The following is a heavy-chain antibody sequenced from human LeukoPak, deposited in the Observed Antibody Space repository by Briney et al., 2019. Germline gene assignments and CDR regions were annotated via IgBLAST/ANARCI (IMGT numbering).Heavy chain of an antibody. V-gene: IGHV4-4*07. J-gene: IGHJ4*02. Sequence: KPSETLSLTCTVSGGTISSYYWSWIRQPAGKGLEWIGRIYTSGSTNYNPSLKSRVTMSVDTSKNQFSLKLSSVTAADTAVYYCARGVATMRLGYYFDYWGQGTLVTVSP. D-gene: IGHD5-12*01. CDR2: IYTSGST. CDR1: GGTISSYY. CDR3: ARGVATMRLGYYFDY.